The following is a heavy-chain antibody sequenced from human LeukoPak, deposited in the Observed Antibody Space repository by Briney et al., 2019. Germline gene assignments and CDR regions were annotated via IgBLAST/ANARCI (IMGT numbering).Heavy chain of an antibody. J-gene: IGHJ4*02. D-gene: IGHD3-16*01. CDR1: GFTFSSYG. Sequence: GGSLRLSCAASGFTFSSYGMHWVRQAPGKGLEWVAIIWYDGSNTYYADSVKGRFTISRDNSRNTLYLEMNSLRAEDTAVYYCAPDHGGYWGQGTLVTVSS. CDR2: IWYDGSNT. V-gene: IGHV3-33*01. CDR3: APDHGGY.